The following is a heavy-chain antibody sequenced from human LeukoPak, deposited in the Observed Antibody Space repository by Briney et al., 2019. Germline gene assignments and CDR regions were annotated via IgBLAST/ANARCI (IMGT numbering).Heavy chain of an antibody. V-gene: IGHV4-59*01. D-gene: IGHD6-19*01. CDR3: ARDRGSAVAGIYYYYGMDV. J-gene: IGHJ6*02. Sequence: SETLSLTCTVSGGSISSYYWSWIRQPPGKGLEWIGYIYYSGSTNYNPSLKSRVTISVDTSKNQFSLKLSSVTAADTAVYYCARDRGSAVAGIYYYYGMDVWGQGTTVTVSS. CDR1: GGSISSYY. CDR2: IYYSGST.